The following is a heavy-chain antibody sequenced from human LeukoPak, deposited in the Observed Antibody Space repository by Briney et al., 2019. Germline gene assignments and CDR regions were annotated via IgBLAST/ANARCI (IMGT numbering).Heavy chain of an antibody. CDR2: ISAYNGNT. D-gene: IGHD2-2*01. V-gene: IGHV1-18*01. Sequence: ASVKVSCKASGYTFTSYGISWVRQAPGQGLEWMGWISAYNGNTNYAQKLQGRVTMTTDTSTSTVYMELRSLRSDDTAVYYCAREEDVVVVPAAPLDYWGQGTLVTVSS. CDR3: AREEDVVVVPAAPLDY. J-gene: IGHJ4*02. CDR1: GYTFTSYG.